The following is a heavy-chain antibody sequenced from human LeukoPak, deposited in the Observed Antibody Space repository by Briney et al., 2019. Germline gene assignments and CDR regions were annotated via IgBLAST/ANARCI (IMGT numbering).Heavy chain of an antibody. D-gene: IGHD3-22*01. V-gene: IGHV3-11*06. CDR3: AREYYDSSVDTRRALDY. CDR1: GGSISSSN. J-gene: IGHJ4*02. Sequence: LSLTCTVSGGSISSSNWWSWVRQPPGKGLEWVSYISSSSSYTNYADSVKGRFTIFRDNAKNSLYLQMNSLRAEDTAVYYCAREYYDSSVDTRRALDYWGQGTLVTVSS. CDR2: ISSSSSYT.